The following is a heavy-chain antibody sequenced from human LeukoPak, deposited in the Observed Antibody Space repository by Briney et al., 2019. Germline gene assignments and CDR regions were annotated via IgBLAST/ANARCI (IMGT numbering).Heavy chain of an antibody. CDR2: IIPILGIA. V-gene: IGHV1-69*04. CDR3: ARDLIVEATEDY. D-gene: IGHD1-26*01. CDR1: GGTFSSYA. Sequence: SVKVSCKASGGTFSSYAISWVRQAPGQGLEWMGRIIPILGIANYAQKFQGRVTITADKSTSTAYMELSSLRSEDTAVYYCARDLIVEATEDYWGQGTLVTVSS. J-gene: IGHJ4*02.